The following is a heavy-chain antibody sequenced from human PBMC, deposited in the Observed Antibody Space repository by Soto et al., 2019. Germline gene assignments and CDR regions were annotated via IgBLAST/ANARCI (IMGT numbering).Heavy chain of an antibody. V-gene: IGHV3-23*01. J-gene: IGHJ4*02. Sequence: EVQLLESGGGLVQPGGSLRLSCAASGFTFNSYAMSWVRQAPGKGLEWVSITSGGGGTTYYADSVKGRFAISSDNSKKTLDLEMKSLRAEDTAVYFCAKRYHTTTRCFDYWGKGTLVTVYS. CDR3: AKRYHTTTRCFDY. D-gene: IGHD1-26*01. CDR2: TSGGGGTT. CDR1: GFTFNSYA.